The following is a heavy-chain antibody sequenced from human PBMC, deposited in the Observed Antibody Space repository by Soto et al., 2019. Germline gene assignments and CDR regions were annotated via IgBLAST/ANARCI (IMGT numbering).Heavy chain of an antibody. CDR1: GFTFSSYG. CDR2: ISYDGSDK. CDR3: GAGQYFSDY. J-gene: IGHJ4*02. V-gene: IGHV3-30*03. D-gene: IGHD6-13*01. Sequence: QVPLVESGGGVVQPGRSLRLSCAASGFTFSSYGMHWVRQAPGKGLEWVALISYDGSDKYYADSVKGRFTISRDNSKNTLYLQMNSLRVEDTAVYYCGAGQYFSDYWGQGPLVTVSS.